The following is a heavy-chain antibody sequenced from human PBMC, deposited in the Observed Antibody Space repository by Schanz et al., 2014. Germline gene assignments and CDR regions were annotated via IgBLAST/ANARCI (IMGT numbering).Heavy chain of an antibody. J-gene: IGHJ6*02. V-gene: IGHV1-3*01. CDR3: ARDRGHVEQLVLEWYYAMDV. CDR2: INAGTGNT. Sequence: QVQVVQSGAEVKKPGASVKVSCKASGYSFTPFPIHWVRQAPGQRLEWMGWINAGTGNTEYSQKFQGRVTITRDTLASTAYMEVSSLRSEDTAVYYCARDRGHVEQLVLEWYYAMDVWGQGTTVAVSS. D-gene: IGHD6-6*01. CDR1: GYSFTPFP.